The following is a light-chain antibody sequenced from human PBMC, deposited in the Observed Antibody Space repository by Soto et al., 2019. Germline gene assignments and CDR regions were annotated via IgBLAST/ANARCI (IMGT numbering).Light chain of an antibody. CDR3: LLYMGSGIQS. V-gene: IGLV8-61*01. J-gene: IGLJ2*01. Sequence: QAVVTQEPSFSVSPGGTVTLTCGLASGSVSTRHYPSWYQQTPGQPPRTLIYDTNSRSSGVPDRFSGSILGNKAALTSTWAQAEDESVDFCLLYMGSGIQSFGGGTKLTVL. CDR2: DTN. CDR1: SGSVSTRHY.